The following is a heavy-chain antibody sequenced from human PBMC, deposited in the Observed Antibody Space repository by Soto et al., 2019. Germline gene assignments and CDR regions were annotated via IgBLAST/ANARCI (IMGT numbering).Heavy chain of an antibody. CDR2: VYPGDSDT. D-gene: IGHD6-6*01. Sequence: GESLKISCKGSGYDFTTYWIGCVRQMPGKGLEYMGIVYPGDSDTRYSPSFQGQVTISADKSTNTAYLQWRSLKASDTAIYYCVRSCSRSSFYYFHCGMDVWGQGTTVTVSS. CDR3: VRSCSRSSFYYFHCGMDV. CDR1: GYDFTTYW. V-gene: IGHV5-51*01. J-gene: IGHJ6*02.